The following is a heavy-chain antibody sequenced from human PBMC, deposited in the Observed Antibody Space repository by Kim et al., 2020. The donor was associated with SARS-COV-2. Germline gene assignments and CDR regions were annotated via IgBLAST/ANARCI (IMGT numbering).Heavy chain of an antibody. Sequence: SVKGRFTISRDNSKNTLYLQMNSLRAEDTAVYYCAKGHYYGSGSPKLFDYWGQGTLVTVSS. J-gene: IGHJ4*02. CDR3: AKGHYYGSGSPKLFDY. V-gene: IGHV3-33*06. D-gene: IGHD3-10*01.